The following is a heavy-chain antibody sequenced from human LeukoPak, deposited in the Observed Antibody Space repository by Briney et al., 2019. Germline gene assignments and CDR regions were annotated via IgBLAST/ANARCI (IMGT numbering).Heavy chain of an antibody. CDR3: ANGYRSSYGSGSYPFDY. J-gene: IGHJ4*02. D-gene: IGHD3-10*01. V-gene: IGHV3-23*01. Sequence: GGSLRLSCAASGFTFSSYAMSWVRQAPGKGLEWVSAISGSGGSTYYADFVKGRFTISRDNSKNTLYLQMNSLRAEDTAVYYCANGYRSSYGSGSYPFDYWGQGTLVTVSS. CDR1: GFTFSSYA. CDR2: ISGSGGST.